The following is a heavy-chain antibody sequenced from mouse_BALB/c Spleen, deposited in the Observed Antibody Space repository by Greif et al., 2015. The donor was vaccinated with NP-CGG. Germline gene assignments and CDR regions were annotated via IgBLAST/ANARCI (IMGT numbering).Heavy chain of an antibody. CDR1: GFTFSSYA. J-gene: IGHJ1*01. CDR3: ARDGITRYFDV. Sequence: EVMLVESGGGLVKPGGSLKLSCAASGFTFSSYAMSWVRQSPEKRLEWVAEISSGGSYTYYPDTVTGRFTISRDNAKNTLYLEMSSLRSEDTAMYYCARDGITRYFDVWGAGTTVTVSS. V-gene: IGHV5-9-4*01. CDR2: ISSGGSYT. D-gene: IGHD2-4*01.